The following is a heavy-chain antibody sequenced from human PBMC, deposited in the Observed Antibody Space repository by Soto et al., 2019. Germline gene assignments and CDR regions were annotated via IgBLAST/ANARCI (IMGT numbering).Heavy chain of an antibody. D-gene: IGHD3-22*01. CDR1: GGSISSYY. J-gene: IGHJ4*02. Sequence: QLQLQESGPGLVKPSETLSLTCSVSGGSISSYYWNWIRQPPGKGLEWIGYIDYNGRTNYNPALKSRVTMSVDTSNIQFSLKLKSVTAADTAVYYCAADISGYYSNDNWGQGTLVTVSS. CDR3: AADISGYYSNDN. CDR2: IDYNGRT. V-gene: IGHV4-59*01.